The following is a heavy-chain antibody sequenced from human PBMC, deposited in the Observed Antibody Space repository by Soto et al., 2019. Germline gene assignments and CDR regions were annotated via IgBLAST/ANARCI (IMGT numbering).Heavy chain of an antibody. J-gene: IGHJ5*02. V-gene: IGHV4-59*12. CDR3: ARSIDP. CDR2: IYDSGST. CDR1: GGFISSSY. Sequence: SETLSLTCTVSGGFISSSYWSWIRQPPGKGLEWIGYIYDSGSTYYNSSLKSRVTMSVDTSKNQFSLKLSSVTAADTAVYYCARSIDPWGHGTLVTVSS.